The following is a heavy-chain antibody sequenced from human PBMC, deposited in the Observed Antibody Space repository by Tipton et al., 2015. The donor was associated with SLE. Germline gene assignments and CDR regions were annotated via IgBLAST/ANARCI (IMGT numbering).Heavy chain of an antibody. CDR1: GFTFSSYS. CDR3: ARGYYGSGSWMYFDY. CDR2: ISTSSSYI. V-gene: IGHV3-21*01. D-gene: IGHD3-10*01. J-gene: IGHJ4*02. Sequence: SLRLSCAASGFTFSSYSMNWVRRAPGKGLEWVSSISTSSSYIYYADSVKGRFTISRDNAKNSLYLQMNSLRAEDTAVYYCARGYYGSGSWMYFDYWGQGTLVTVSS.